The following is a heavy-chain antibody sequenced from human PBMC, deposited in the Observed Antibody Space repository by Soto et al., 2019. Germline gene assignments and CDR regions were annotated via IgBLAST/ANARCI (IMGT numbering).Heavy chain of an antibody. CDR3: ARFGTSPNGNWFDP. CDR2: VYHSWST. CDR1: GVSISSDY. D-gene: IGHD3-10*01. Sequence: ETLSLTCTVSGVSISSDYWNWIRQPPGKGLEWIGYVYHSWSTKYNPSLKSRVTISVDTSKNQLSLKLSSVTAADTAVYYCARFGTSPNGNWFDPWGQGTLVTVSS. J-gene: IGHJ5*02. V-gene: IGHV4-59*01.